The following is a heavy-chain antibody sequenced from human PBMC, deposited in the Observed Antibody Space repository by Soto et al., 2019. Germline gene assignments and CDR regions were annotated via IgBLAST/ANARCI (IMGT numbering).Heavy chain of an antibody. CDR3: AKDNAWNPSDY. V-gene: IGHV3-30*18. CDR1: GFTFSSYG. Sequence: GGSLRLSCAASGFTFSSYGMHWVRQAPGKGLEWVAVISYDGSNKYYADSVKGRFTISRDNSKNTLYLQMNSLRAEDTAVYYCAKDNAWNPSDYWGQGTLVTVSS. D-gene: IGHD1-1*01. CDR2: ISYDGSNK. J-gene: IGHJ4*02.